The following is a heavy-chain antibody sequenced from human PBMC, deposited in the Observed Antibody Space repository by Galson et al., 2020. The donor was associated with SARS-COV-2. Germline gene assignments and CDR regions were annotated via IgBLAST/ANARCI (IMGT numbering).Heavy chain of an antibody. CDR2: IDYSRST. CDR3: ARDSRGIAAAGNWFDP. V-gene: IGHV4-39*07. CDR1: GGSISTYNYY. D-gene: IGHD6-13*01. Sequence: SETLSLTCTASGGSISTYNYYWGRIRQPPGKGLESIGSIDYSRSTYYNPSLKSRVTISEDTSKNQLSLKLRSVTAADTAVYYCARDSRGIAAAGNWFDPWGQGTLVTVPS. J-gene: IGHJ5*02.